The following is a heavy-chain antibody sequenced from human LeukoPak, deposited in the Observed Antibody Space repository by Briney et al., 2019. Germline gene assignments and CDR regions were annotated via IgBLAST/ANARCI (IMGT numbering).Heavy chain of an antibody. Sequence: GGSLRLFCAASGFTFSSYGMHWVRQAPGKGLEWVAVISYDGSNKYYADSVKGRFTNSRDNSKNTLYLQMNSLRAEDTAVYYCAKDRYYDYVWGSSSHYYYGMDVWGQGTTVTVSS. J-gene: IGHJ6*02. CDR1: GFTFSSYG. CDR3: AKDRYYDYVWGSSSHYYYGMDV. D-gene: IGHD3-16*01. CDR2: ISYDGSNK. V-gene: IGHV3-30*18.